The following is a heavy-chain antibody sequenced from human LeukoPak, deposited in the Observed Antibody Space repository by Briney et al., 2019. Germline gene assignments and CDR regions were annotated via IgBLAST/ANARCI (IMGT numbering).Heavy chain of an antibody. CDR1: GYTFTGYC. J-gene: IGHJ4*02. V-gene: IGHV1-2*02. CDR3: ARSVREVIDSSRAPFDY. Sequence: ASVKVSCKASGYTFTGYCIHWLRQAPGQGLEWMGWINSNSGDTNYAQKFQGRVTMTRDTSISTAYMELSSLRSDDTAVYYCARSVREVIDSSRAPFDYWGQGTLVTVSS. D-gene: IGHD3-10*01. CDR2: INSNSGDT.